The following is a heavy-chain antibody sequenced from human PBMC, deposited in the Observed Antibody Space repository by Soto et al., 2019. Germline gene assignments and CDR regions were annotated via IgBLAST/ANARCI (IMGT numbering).Heavy chain of an antibody. CDR1: GGSISISNW. J-gene: IGHJ6*03. CDR2: IHHSGST. V-gene: IGHV4-4*02. Sequence: QVQLQESGPGLVKPSETLSLTCAVSGGSISISNWWSWVRQTPGKGLEWIGQIHHSGSTNYSPSLTSRVTISVDKSKNQFSLKMTSVTAADTAVYYCARGGYDFYMDVWGKGTTVTVSS. D-gene: IGHD5-12*01. CDR3: ARGGYDFYMDV.